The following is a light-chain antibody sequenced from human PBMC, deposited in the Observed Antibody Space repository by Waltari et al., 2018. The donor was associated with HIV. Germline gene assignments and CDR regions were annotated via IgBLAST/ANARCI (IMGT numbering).Light chain of an antibody. CDR3: QERSNWPALT. J-gene: IGKJ4*01. V-gene: IGKV3-11*01. Sequence: EIVLTQSPATLSLSPGERASISCRASQSVRSYLAWYQQKPGQAPRLLIYQAPTRATGIPARFSGSGSGTDFTLTISSLEPEDFAVYYCQERSNWPALTFGGGTKVEIK. CDR2: QAP. CDR1: QSVRSY.